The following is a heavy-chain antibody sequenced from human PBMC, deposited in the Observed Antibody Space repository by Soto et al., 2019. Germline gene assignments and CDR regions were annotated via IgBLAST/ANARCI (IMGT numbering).Heavy chain of an antibody. CDR2: ISAYNGNT. CDR3: AREFRFWSGYPVYGMDV. J-gene: IGHJ6*02. D-gene: IGHD3-3*01. Sequence: RASVKVSCKASGYTFTSYGISWVRQAPGQGLEWMGWISAYNGNTNYAQKLQGRVTMTTDTSTSTAYMELRSLRSDDTAVYYCAREFRFWSGYPVYGMDVWGQGTTVTVSS. CDR1: GYTFTSYG. V-gene: IGHV1-18*04.